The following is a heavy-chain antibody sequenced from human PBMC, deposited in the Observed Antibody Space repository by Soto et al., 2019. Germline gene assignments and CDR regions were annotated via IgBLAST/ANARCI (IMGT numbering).Heavy chain of an antibody. CDR2: MSHSGGT. CDR3: ARVARGTVTTVVDAFDI. Sequence: SETLSLTCAVYGGFVSSGSYYWSWIRQPPGKGLEWIGEMSHSGGTHFNPSLKSRVTISVDTSKNQFSLNIYSVTAADTALYYCARVARGTVTTVVDAFDIWGPGTMVTVSS. V-gene: IGHV4-61*01. J-gene: IGHJ3*02. D-gene: IGHD1-1*01. CDR1: GGFVSSGSYY.